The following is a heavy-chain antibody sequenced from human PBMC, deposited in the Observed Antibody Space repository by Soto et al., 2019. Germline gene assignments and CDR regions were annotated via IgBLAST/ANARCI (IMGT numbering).Heavy chain of an antibody. V-gene: IGHV3-48*02. D-gene: IGHD5-12*01. CDR1: GFSFSTYD. J-gene: IGHJ6*02. CDR2: IRGGSSRI. CDR3: ARVIYGGWSTIKDYYYYAMDV. Sequence: QPGGSLRLSCAASGFSFSTYDMNWVRQAPGKGLEWVSYIRGGSSRIFYADSVKGRFTISRDNAKNSLYLQMNSLRDEDTGVYYCARVIYGGWSTIKDYYYYAMDVWGQGATVTVSS.